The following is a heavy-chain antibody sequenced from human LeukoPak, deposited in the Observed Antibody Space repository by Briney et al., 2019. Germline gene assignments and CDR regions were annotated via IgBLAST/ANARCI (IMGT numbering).Heavy chain of an antibody. CDR3: ARDNRYCSSTSSPSPGRYYYGMDV. CDR1: GGSFSGYY. V-gene: IGHV4-34*01. J-gene: IGHJ6*04. D-gene: IGHD2-2*01. CDR2: INHSGST. Sequence: SETLSLTCAVYGGSFSGYYCGWIRQPPGKGLEWIGEINHSGSTNYNPPLKSRVTISVDTSKNQFSLKLSSVTAADTAVYYCARDNRYCSSTSSPSPGRYYYGMDVWGKGTTVTVSS.